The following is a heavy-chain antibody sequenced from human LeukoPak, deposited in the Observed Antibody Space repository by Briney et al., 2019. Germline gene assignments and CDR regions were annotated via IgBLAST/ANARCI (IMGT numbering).Heavy chain of an antibody. J-gene: IGHJ3*02. CDR1: GFTFNNFA. V-gene: IGHV3-30*04. Sequence: GGSLRHSCAASGFTFNNFAMHWVRQAPGKGLEWVAVISYDGSNKYYADSVKGRFTISRDNSKNTLYLQMNSLRAEDTAVYYCARGSSGWFVDAFDIWGQGTMVTVSS. D-gene: IGHD6-19*01. CDR3: ARGSSGWFVDAFDI. CDR2: ISYDGSNK.